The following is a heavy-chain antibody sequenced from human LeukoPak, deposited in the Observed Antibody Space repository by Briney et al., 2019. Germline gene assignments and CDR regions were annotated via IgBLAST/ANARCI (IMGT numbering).Heavy chain of an antibody. D-gene: IGHD1-26*01. J-gene: IGHJ4*02. CDR3: AKEGSYYCFDY. CDR2: IWYDGSNK. Sequence: GGSLRLSCAASGFTFSSYGMHWVRQAPGKGLEWVAVIWYDGSNKYYADSVKGRFTISRDNSKNSLSLQMNSLRADDTAVYYCAKEGSYYCFDYWGQGTLVTVSS. V-gene: IGHV3-33*06. CDR1: GFTFSSYG.